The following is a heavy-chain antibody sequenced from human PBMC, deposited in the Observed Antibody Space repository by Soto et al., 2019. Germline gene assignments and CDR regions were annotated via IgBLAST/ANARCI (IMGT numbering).Heavy chain of an antibody. J-gene: IGHJ6*02. CDR2: IKTSAGGGAT. CDR3: TTGSVERI. Sequence: EVQLVESAGGLVKPGGSLRLSCVASGFSFNEAWMNWVRQAPGEGLEWVGRIKTSAGGGATDYAAPVQGRFTISRDDSKNALYLHMTSLRTEDTAIYYCTTGSVERIWGQGTTVTVSS. CDR1: GFSFNEAW. D-gene: IGHD2-15*01. V-gene: IGHV3-15*07.